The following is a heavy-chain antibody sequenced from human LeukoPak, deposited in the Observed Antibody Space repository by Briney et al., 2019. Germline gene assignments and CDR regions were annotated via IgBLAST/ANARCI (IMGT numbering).Heavy chain of an antibody. D-gene: IGHD6-19*01. CDR1: GGSISSYY. V-gene: IGHV4-59*01. J-gene: IGHJ4*02. Sequence: SETLSLTCTVSGGSISSYYWSWIRQPPGKGLEWIGYIYYSGSTNYNPSLKSRVTISVDTSKNQFSLKLSSVTAADTAVYYCARDLAFQAVAGTFDYWGQGTLVTVSS. CDR3: ARDLAFQAVAGTFDY. CDR2: IYYSGST.